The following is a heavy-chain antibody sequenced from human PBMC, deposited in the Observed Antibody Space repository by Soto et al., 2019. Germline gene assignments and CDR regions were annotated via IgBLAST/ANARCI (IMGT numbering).Heavy chain of an antibody. D-gene: IGHD3-10*01. CDR2: IYWDDDK. CDR1: GFSLSTSGVG. V-gene: IGHV2-5*02. CDR3: AHSDYYGYGASGRFDP. J-gene: IGHJ5*02. Sequence: SGPTLVNPTQTLTLTCTFSGFSLSTSGVGVGWIRQPPGKALEWLALIYWDDDKRYSTSLKSRLTITKAASKNQVFLTMTKMESVDTATYYCAHSDYYGYGASGRFDPWS.